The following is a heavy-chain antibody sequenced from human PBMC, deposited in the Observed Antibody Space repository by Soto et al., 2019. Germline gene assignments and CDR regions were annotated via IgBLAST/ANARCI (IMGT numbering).Heavy chain of an antibody. CDR1: GGTFSSYA. J-gene: IGHJ3*02. Sequence: QVQLVQSGAEVKKPGSSVKVSCKASGGTFSSYAISWVRQAPGQGLEWMGGIIPIFGTANYAQKFQGRVTITADKSRSTADMGLSSLRSEGTGVYYCATDSRVVITTYDAFDIWGQGTMVTVSS. CDR3: ATDSRVVITTYDAFDI. V-gene: IGHV1-69*06. D-gene: IGHD3-22*01. CDR2: IIPIFGTA.